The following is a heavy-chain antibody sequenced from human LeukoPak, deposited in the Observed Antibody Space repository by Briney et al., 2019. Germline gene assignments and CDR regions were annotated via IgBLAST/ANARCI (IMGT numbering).Heavy chain of an antibody. J-gene: IGHJ4*02. Sequence: SGGSLRLSCAVSGFSVRTNFMSWVRQAPGKGLEWVSVIYTGGGTDHADSVKGRFTISRDNSKNTLSLQMNSLRAEDMAVYYCARAYSGSYPHYDYWGQGTLVTVSS. CDR2: IYTGGGT. CDR1: GFSVRTNF. CDR3: ARAYSGSYPHYDY. V-gene: IGHV3-53*05. D-gene: IGHD1-26*01.